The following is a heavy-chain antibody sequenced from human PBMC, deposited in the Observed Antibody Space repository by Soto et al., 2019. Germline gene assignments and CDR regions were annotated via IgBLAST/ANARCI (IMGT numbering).Heavy chain of an antibody. J-gene: IGHJ4*02. D-gene: IGHD3-3*01. Sequence: ASVKVSCKASGYSFKNYAVHWVRQAPGQRLEWMGFTNEGSGNTRFSQKFQGRISITRDTSASTVYLDLSSLTSEDTAIYYCARDDRSVSGVVTLDHWGPGTLVTVSS. V-gene: IGHV1-3*01. CDR3: ARDDRSVSGVVTLDH. CDR1: GYSFKNYA. CDR2: TNEGSGNT.